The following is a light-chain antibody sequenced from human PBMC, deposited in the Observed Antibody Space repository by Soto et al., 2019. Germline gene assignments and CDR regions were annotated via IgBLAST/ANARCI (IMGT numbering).Light chain of an antibody. CDR1: SSDVGGYNY. CDR2: DVS. J-gene: IGLJ2*01. CDR3: CSSKV. Sequence: QSVLTQPRSVSGSPGQSVTISCTGTSSDVGGYNYVSWYQQHPGKAPKLMIYDVSKRPSGVPDRFSGSKSGNTASLTISGLQAEDEADYYCCSSKVFGGGTRSPS. V-gene: IGLV2-11*01.